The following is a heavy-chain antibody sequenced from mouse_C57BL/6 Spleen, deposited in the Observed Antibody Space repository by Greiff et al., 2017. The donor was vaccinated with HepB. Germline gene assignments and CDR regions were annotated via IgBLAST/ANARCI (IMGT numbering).Heavy chain of an antibody. CDR2: INPSSGYT. Sequence: VQLQQSGAELARPGASVKMSCKASGYTFTSYTMHWVKQRPGQGLEWIGYINPSSGYTKYNQKFKDKATLTADKSSSTAYMQLSSLTSEDSAVYYCAREEFNYYASGTYWGQGTLVTVSA. CDR3: AREEFNYYASGTY. V-gene: IGHV1-4*01. CDR1: GYTFTSYT. J-gene: IGHJ3*01. D-gene: IGHD1-1*01.